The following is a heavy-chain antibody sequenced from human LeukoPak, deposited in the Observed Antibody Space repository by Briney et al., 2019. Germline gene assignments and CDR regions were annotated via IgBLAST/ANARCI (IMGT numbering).Heavy chain of an antibody. CDR2: ISYDGSNG. D-gene: IGHD1-26*01. Sequence: GGSLRLSCAASGFTFNNYAMHWVRQAPGKGLEWVSLISYDGSNGYYADSVKGRFTISRDNSQLYLQMHSLRPEDTALYYCARDAIARGSGSFLGYWGQGTLVTVSS. V-gene: IGHV3-30*01. CDR3: ARDAIARGSGSFLGY. CDR1: GFTFNNYA. J-gene: IGHJ4*02.